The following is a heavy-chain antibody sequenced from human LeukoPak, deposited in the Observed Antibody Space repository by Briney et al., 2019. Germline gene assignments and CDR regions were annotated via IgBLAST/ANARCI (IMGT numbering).Heavy chain of an antibody. J-gene: IGHJ4*02. Sequence: SETLSLTCTVSGGSISSRSNYWGWIRQPPGKGLEWIGSLYYSGSTYYNPSLKSRVTISVDTSKNQLSLKLSSVTAADTAVYYCARRKGRAYFDYWGQGTLVTVSS. CDR2: LYYSGST. V-gene: IGHV4-39*01. CDR1: GGSISSRSNY. D-gene: IGHD2-15*01. CDR3: ARRKGRAYFDY.